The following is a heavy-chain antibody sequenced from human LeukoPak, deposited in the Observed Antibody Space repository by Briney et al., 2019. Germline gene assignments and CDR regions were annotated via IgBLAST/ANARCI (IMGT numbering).Heavy chain of an antibody. CDR3: AKGSYSNYVLVYY. V-gene: IGHV3-7*01. Sequence: QSGGSLRLSCAASGFTFSSYWMSWVRQAPGKGLEWVANIKQDGSEKYYADSVKGRFTISRDNSKNTLYLQMNSLRAEDTAVYYCAKGSYSNYVLVYYWGQGTLVTVSS. CDR2: IKQDGSEK. J-gene: IGHJ4*02. CDR1: GFTFSSYW. D-gene: IGHD4-11*01.